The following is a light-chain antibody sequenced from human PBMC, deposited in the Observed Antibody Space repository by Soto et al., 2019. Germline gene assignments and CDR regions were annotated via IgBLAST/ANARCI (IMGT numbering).Light chain of an antibody. V-gene: IGKV3-15*01. CDR1: QSVSNK. CDR2: GAS. Sequence: EIVMTQSPDTLSVSPGERATLSCRASQSVSNKLAWYQQKPGQAPRLLIYGASTRATGIPARFSGSGSGTECTLTISSLQSEDFAVYYCQQYNNWPWTFGQGTKVEIK. J-gene: IGKJ1*01. CDR3: QQYNNWPWT.